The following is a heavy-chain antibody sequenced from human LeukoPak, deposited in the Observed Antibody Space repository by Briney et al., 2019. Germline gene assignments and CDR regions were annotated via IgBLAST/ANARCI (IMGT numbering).Heavy chain of an antibody. V-gene: IGHV1-69*13. CDR1: GGTFSSYA. J-gene: IGHJ4*02. CDR3: ARDPFPRYDFWSGYYTGY. CDR2: IIPIFGTA. D-gene: IGHD3/OR15-3a*01. Sequence: EASVKVSCKASGGTFSSYAISWVRQAPGQGLEWMGGIIPIFGTANYAQKFQGRVTITADESTSTAYMELSSLRSEDTAVYYCARDPFPRYDFWSGYYTGYWGQGTLVTVSS.